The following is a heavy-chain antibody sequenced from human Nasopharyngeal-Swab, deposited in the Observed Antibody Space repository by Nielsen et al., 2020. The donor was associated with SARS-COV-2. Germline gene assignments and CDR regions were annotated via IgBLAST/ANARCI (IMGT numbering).Heavy chain of an antibody. CDR2: IYYSGST. D-gene: IGHD3-3*01. Sequence: SETLSLTCTVSGGSISSGGYYWSWIRQHPGKGLEWTGYIYYSGSTYYNPSLKRRVTISVDTSKNQFSLKLSSVTAADTAVYYCARAQSMIFGVVTAFDYWGQGTLVTVSS. V-gene: IGHV4-31*03. CDR1: GGSISSGGYY. CDR3: ARAQSMIFGVVTAFDY. J-gene: IGHJ4*02.